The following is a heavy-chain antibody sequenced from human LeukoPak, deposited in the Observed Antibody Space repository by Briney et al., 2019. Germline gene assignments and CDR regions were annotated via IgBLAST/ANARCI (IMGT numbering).Heavy chain of an antibody. D-gene: IGHD3-9*01. CDR3: AKDHDYDILTGYFTY. J-gene: IGHJ4*02. V-gene: IGHV3-9*01. CDR2: ISWNSGSI. Sequence: PGGSLRLSCAASGFTFDDYAMHWVRQAPGKGLEWVSGISWNSGSIGYADSVKGRFTISRDNAKNSLYLQMNSLRAEDTALYYCAKDHDYDILTGYFTYWGQGTLVTVSP. CDR1: GFTFDDYA.